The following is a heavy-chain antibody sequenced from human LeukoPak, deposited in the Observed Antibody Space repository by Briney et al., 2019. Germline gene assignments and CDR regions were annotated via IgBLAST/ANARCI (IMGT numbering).Heavy chain of an antibody. CDR1: GGSISSRSNY. D-gene: IGHD3-22*01. V-gene: IGHV4-39*01. CDR2: VDYTGIT. Sequence: SETLSLTCTVSGGSISSRSNYWGWIRQPPGKGLEWIGSVDYTGITSHSPSLKSRVTISVDTSKNQFSLKVSSVSAADTGVYYCVRAYDSSGLEYFQHWGQGTLVTVSS. CDR3: VRAYDSSGLEYFQH. J-gene: IGHJ1*01.